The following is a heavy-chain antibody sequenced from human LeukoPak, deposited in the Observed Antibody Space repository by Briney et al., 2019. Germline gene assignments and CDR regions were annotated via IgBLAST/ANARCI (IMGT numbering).Heavy chain of an antibody. J-gene: IGHJ4*02. CDR2: ISSDGGSP. CDR3: AREYCSGGRCQYYFDY. Sequence: PGGSLRLSCAASGFTFSSCAMHWVRQAPGKGLEYVSGISSDGGSPFHVNSVKGRFTISRDNSKDTLYLQMGSLRAEDMAVYYCAREYCSGGRCQYYFDYWGQGTLVTVSS. D-gene: IGHD2-15*01. CDR1: GFTFSSCA. V-gene: IGHV3-64*01.